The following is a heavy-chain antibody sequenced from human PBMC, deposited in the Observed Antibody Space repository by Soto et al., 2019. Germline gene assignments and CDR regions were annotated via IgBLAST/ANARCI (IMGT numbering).Heavy chain of an antibody. CDR3: ARGPHNYYRARGYAFDI. CDR2: INHSGST. D-gene: IGHD3-10*01. V-gene: IGHV4-34*01. Sequence: ETLSLTCAVYGGSFSGYYWSWIRQPPGKGLEWIGEINHSGSTNYNPSLKSRVTISVDTSKNQFSLKLSSVTAADTAVYYCARGPHNYYRARGYAFDIWGQGTMVTVSS. J-gene: IGHJ3*02. CDR1: GGSFSGYY.